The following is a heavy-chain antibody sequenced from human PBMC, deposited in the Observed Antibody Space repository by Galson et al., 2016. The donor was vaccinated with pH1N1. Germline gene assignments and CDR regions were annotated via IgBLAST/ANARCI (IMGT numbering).Heavy chain of an antibody. Sequence: SVKVSCKASGYSVTRYYMHWVRQAPGQGLEWMGIIDPSDGTTTYSQKFRGRITMTRDTPTNSVHMELSTLRPDDSAIYFCARRYYFDYWGQGTLVTVSS. CDR2: IDPSDGTT. CDR1: GYSVTRYY. CDR3: ARRYYFDY. J-gene: IGHJ4*02. V-gene: IGHV1-46*01.